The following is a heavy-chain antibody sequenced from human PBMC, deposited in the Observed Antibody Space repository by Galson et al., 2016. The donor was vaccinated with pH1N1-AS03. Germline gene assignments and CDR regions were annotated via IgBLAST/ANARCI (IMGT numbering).Heavy chain of an antibody. D-gene: IGHD6-19*01. J-gene: IGHJ4*01. CDR2: IYLDDSDT. CDR1: GYSFTNYW. V-gene: IGHV5-51*01. CDR3: ARLTLSSGWPCDY. Sequence: QSGAEVKKPGESLEISCQGSGYSFTNYWIGWVRQMPGKGLEWMGIIYLDDSDTRYSPSFQGQVTISADKSISTAYLQWSSLKASDTAMYYCARLTLSSGWPCDYWGQGTLVTVSS.